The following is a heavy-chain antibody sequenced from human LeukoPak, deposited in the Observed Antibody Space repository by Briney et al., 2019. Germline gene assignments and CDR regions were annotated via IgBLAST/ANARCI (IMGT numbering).Heavy chain of an antibody. D-gene: IGHD1-7*01. J-gene: IGHJ5*02. CDR1: GGSISSSSYY. CDR2: VFYSGST. CDR3: ARGYNWNYGMNWFDP. V-gene: IGHV4-39*07. Sequence: SETLSLTCTVSGGSISSSSYYWGWIRQPPGKGLECIGSVFYSGSTYYNPSLKSRVTISVDTSKNQFSLKLSSVTAADTAVYYCARGYNWNYGMNWFDPWGQGTLVTVSS.